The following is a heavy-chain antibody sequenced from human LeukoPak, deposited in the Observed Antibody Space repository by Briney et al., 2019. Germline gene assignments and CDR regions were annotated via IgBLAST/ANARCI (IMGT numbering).Heavy chain of an antibody. CDR3: AKEGYYYLDV. J-gene: IGHJ6*03. Sequence: GGSLRLSCAASGFTFSSYGMHWVRQAPGKGLEWVAFIRYDGSNRYYADSVKGRFTISRDSSENTLYLQMNSLRAEDTAVYYCAKEGYYYLDVWGKGTTVTISS. CDR1: GFTFSSYG. V-gene: IGHV3-30*02. CDR2: IRYDGSNR.